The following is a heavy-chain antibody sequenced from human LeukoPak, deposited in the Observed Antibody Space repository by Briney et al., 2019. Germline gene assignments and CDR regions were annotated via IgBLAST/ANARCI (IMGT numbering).Heavy chain of an antibody. CDR1: EFIFSNAL. CDR3: TTLTIMVASNIDY. CDR2: IETKTDGGAT. V-gene: IGHV3-15*04. D-gene: IGHD5-12*01. Sequence: PRGSLRLSCTASEFIFSNALMSWVRQAPGKGLEWVGRIETKTDGGATDYAAPVKGRFTISRDDSKNTLYLQMNSLKTEDTAVYYCTTLTIMVASNIDYWGQGILVTVSS. J-gene: IGHJ4*02.